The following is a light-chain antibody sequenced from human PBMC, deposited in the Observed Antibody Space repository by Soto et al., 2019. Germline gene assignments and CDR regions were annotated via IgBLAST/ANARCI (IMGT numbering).Light chain of an antibody. V-gene: IGKV3-15*01. J-gene: IGKJ4*01. CDR3: QQYNNWLT. CDR2: GAS. CDR1: QSVSSN. Sequence: EIVLTHSPFTLSLTPXDIATLSCRASQSVSSNLAWYQQKPGQAPRLLIYGASTRATGIPARFSGSGSGTEFTLTIFSLQSEDFAVYYCQQYNNWLTFGGGTKVDI.